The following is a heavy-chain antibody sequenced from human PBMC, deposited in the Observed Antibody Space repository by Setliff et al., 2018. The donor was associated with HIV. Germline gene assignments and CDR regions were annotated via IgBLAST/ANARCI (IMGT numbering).Heavy chain of an antibody. J-gene: IGHJ4*02. V-gene: IGHV1-18*01. CDR2: ISGHSDSS. CDR3: ARGWELNV. Sequence: ASVKVSCKASGYTFTTYGITWVRQAPGQGLAWMGWISGHSDSSKYEQRLQGRLTLSMDTSTSTAYMELRSLRSEDTAVYYCARGWELNVWGQGTLVTVS. D-gene: IGHD1-26*01. CDR1: GYTFTTYG.